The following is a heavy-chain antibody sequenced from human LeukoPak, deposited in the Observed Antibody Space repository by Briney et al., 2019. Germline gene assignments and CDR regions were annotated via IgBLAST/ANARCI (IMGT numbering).Heavy chain of an antibody. Sequence: RTGESLKISCKGSGSIFTSYWISWVRPLPGKGLEWMGRIDPSDSYTNYSPSFQGHVTISADKSISTAYLQWSSLKASDTAMYYCARLRGYCSSTSCYATSYYYYGMDVWGKGTTVTVSS. J-gene: IGHJ6*04. CDR2: IDPSDSYT. D-gene: IGHD2-2*01. V-gene: IGHV5-10-1*01. CDR3: ARLRGYCSSTSCYATSYYYYGMDV. CDR1: GSIFTSYW.